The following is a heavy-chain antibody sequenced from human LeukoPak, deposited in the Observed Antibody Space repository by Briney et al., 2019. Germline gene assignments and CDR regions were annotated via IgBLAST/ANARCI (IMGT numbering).Heavy chain of an antibody. CDR1: GFTFSDYY. CDR2: ISSSGSTI. D-gene: IGHD2-2*01. V-gene: IGHV3-11*04. Sequence: GGSLRLSCAASGFTFSDYYMSWIRQAPGKGLEWVSYISSSGSTIYYADSVKGRFTISRDNAKNSLYLQMNSLRAEDTAVYYRARAEDIVVVPAATNPYYYYYYMDVWGKGTTVTVSS. J-gene: IGHJ6*03. CDR3: ARAEDIVVVPAATNPYYYYYYMDV.